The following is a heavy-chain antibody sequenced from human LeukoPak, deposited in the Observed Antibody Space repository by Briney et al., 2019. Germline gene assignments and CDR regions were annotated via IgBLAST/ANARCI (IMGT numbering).Heavy chain of an antibody. J-gene: IGHJ6*02. V-gene: IGHV3-9*01. CDR1: GFTFDDYA. CDR2: ISWNSGSI. Sequence: QPGGSLRLSCAASGFTFDDYAMHWVRQAPGKGLEWVSGISWNSGSIGYADSVKGRFTISRDNAKNSLYLQMNSLRAEDTALYYCAKDMEYYYPSGGFYGMDVWGQGTTVTVSS. D-gene: IGHD3-10*01. CDR3: AKDMEYYYPSGGFYGMDV.